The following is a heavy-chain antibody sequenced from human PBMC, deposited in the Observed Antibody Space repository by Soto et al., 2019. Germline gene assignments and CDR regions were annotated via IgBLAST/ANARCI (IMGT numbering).Heavy chain of an antibody. J-gene: IGHJ6*02. Sequence: PGGSLRLSCAASGFTFSSYSMNWVRQAPGKGLGWVSYISSSSSTIYYADSVKGRFTISRDNAKNSLYLQMNSLRDEDTAVYYCASSPYYDFWSGYFNYYGMDVWGQGTTVTVSS. D-gene: IGHD3-3*01. V-gene: IGHV3-48*02. CDR1: GFTFSSYS. CDR2: ISSSSSTI. CDR3: ASSPYYDFWSGYFNYYGMDV.